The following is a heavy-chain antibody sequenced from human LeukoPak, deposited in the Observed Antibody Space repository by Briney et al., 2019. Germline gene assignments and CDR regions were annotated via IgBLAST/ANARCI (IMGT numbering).Heavy chain of an antibody. J-gene: IGHJ6*03. D-gene: IGHD1-20*01. V-gene: IGHV4-34*01. CDR1: GGSFSSYY. Sequence: SETLSLTCAVYGGSFSSYYWSWIRQPPGKGLEWIGEINHSGSTNYNPSLKSRVTISVDTSKNQFSLKLSSVTAADTAVYYCARGMGYNWNYYYYYYMDVWGKGTTVTVSS. CDR2: INHSGST. CDR3: ARGMGYNWNYYYYYYMDV.